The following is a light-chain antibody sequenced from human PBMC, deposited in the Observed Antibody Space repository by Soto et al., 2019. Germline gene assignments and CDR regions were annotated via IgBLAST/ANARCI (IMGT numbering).Light chain of an antibody. Sequence: QSVLTQPASVSGSPGQSITISCTGTSSDVGGYNYVSWYQQHPGKAPKLMIYDVSNRPSGVSNRFSGSKSGNTASLTISGLQAEDEADYYCSSYTSSSTHNYVSRTGTKVTVL. CDR3: SSYTSSSTHNYV. V-gene: IGLV2-14*01. J-gene: IGLJ1*01. CDR2: DVS. CDR1: SSDVGGYNY.